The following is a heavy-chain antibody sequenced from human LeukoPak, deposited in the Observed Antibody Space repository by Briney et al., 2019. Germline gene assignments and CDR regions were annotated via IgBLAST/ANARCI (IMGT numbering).Heavy chain of an antibody. CDR3: ARDPVWHYYDSSGYYFDY. D-gene: IGHD3-22*01. J-gene: IGHJ4*02. CDR2: IRYDGSNK. V-gene: IGHV3-30*02. CDR1: GFTFSSYG. Sequence: GGSLRLSCAASGFTFSSYGMHWVRQAPGKGLEWVAFIRYDGSNKYYADSVKGRFTISRDNSKNTLYLQMNSLRAEDTAVYYCARDPVWHYYDSSGYYFDYWGQGTLVTVSS.